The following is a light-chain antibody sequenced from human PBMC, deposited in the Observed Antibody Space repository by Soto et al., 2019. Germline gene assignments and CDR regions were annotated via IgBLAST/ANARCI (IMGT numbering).Light chain of an antibody. V-gene: IGKV3-20*01. Sequence: EIVLTQSPGTLSLSPGERATLSCRASQSVSSSYLAWYQQKPGQAPRLLIYGASSRATGIPDRFSGGGSGTDFTLTISRLEPEDFAVYYCQQFSSYPLTFGQGTRLEI. CDR1: QSVSSSY. CDR3: QQFSSYPLT. J-gene: IGKJ5*01. CDR2: GAS.